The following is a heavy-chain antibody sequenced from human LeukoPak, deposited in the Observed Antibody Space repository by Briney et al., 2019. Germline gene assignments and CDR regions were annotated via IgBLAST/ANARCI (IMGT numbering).Heavy chain of an antibody. Sequence: ASVKVSCKASGYTFTGYYMHWVRQAPGQGLEWMGIINPSGGSTSYAQKFQGRVTMTRDMSTSTVYMELSSLRSEDTAVYYCARGYSGYDIDYWGQGTLVTVSS. J-gene: IGHJ4*02. CDR2: INPSGGST. CDR1: GYTFTGYY. V-gene: IGHV1-46*01. D-gene: IGHD5-12*01. CDR3: ARGYSGYDIDY.